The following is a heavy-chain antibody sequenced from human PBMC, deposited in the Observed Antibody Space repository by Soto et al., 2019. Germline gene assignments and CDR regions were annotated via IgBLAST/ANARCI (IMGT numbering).Heavy chain of an antibody. CDR2: IYHSGST. D-gene: IGHD4-17*01. J-gene: IGHJ4*02. Sequence: SETLSLTCAVSGYSISSGYYWGWIRQPPGNGLEWIGSIYHSGSTYYNPSLKSRVTISVHTSKNQFSLKLSSVTAADTDVYSCARDSNRKDGDYIYWGQGTLVTVSS. CDR3: ARDSNRKDGDYIY. CDR1: GYSISSGYY. V-gene: IGHV4-38-2*02.